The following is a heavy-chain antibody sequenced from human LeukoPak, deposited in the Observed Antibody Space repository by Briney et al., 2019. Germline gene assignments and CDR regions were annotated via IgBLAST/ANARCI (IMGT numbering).Heavy chain of an antibody. Sequence: PGGSLRLSCAASRFTFSIYAMSWVRQAPGKGLEWVSAISGSGHATYYADSVKGRFIISRDNSKDTLYLQMNSLRAEDTAVYYCAKASGRYYDSGGYYSNWGQGTPVTVSS. V-gene: IGHV3-23*01. J-gene: IGHJ4*02. D-gene: IGHD3-22*01. CDR1: RFTFSIYA. CDR3: AKASGRYYDSGGYYSN. CDR2: ISGSGHAT.